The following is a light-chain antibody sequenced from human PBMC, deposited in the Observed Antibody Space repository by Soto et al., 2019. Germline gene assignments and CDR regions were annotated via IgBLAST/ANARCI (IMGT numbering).Light chain of an antibody. J-gene: IGLJ1*01. CDR3: SSYAGSNNFV. CDR2: EVS. V-gene: IGLV2-8*01. CDR1: SSDVGVYKY. Sequence: QSLRAHPPSASRSPGHSVTISCTVTSSDVGVYKYVSWYQQHPGKAPKLMIYEVSKRPSGVPDRFSGSKSGNTASLTVSGLKAEDEADYYCSSYAGSNNFVFGTRNKVTV.